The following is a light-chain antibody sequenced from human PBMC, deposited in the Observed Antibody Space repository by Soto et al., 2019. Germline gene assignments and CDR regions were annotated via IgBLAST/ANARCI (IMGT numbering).Light chain of an antibody. V-gene: IGKV3-15*01. Sequence: EIVMTQSPATLSVSPGERATLSCRASQSVSSNLAWYQQKPGQTPNLLIYVASTRATGIPARFSGRWSGTEFTLTISSLQSEDFAVYYCQQYNVWPLTFGGGTKVEFK. CDR1: QSVSSN. J-gene: IGKJ4*01. CDR2: VAS. CDR3: QQYNVWPLT.